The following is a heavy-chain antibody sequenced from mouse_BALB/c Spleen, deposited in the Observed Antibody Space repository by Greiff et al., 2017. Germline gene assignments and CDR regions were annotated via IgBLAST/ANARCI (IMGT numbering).Heavy chain of an antibody. Sequence: DVKLQESGPGLVKPSQSLSLTCTVTGYSITSDYAWNWIRQFPGNKLEWMGYISYSGSTSYNPSLKSRISITRDTSKNQFFLQLNSVTTEDTATYYCARLGPENFDYWGQGTTLTVSS. J-gene: IGHJ2*01. V-gene: IGHV3-2*02. CDR2: ISYSGST. CDR1: GYSITSDYA. CDR3: ARLGPENFDY. D-gene: IGHD4-1*01.